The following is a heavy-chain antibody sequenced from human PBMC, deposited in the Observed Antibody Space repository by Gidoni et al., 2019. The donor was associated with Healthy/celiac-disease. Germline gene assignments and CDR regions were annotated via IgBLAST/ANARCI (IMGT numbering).Heavy chain of an antibody. CDR1: GGPFSSYA. Sequence: QVQLVQSGAAVKKPGSSVKVSCKASGGPFSSYAISWVRQAPGQGLEWMGRIIPILGIANYAQKFQGRVTITADKSTSTAYMELSSLRSEDTAVYYCAVTYCGGDCSTYAFDIWGQGTMVTVSS. J-gene: IGHJ3*02. V-gene: IGHV1-69*04. CDR2: IIPILGIA. CDR3: AVTYCGGDCSTYAFDI. D-gene: IGHD2-21*02.